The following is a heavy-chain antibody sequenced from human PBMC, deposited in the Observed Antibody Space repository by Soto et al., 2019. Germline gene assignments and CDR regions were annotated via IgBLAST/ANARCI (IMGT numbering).Heavy chain of an antibody. Sequence: ASVKVSCKASGYTFTSYDINWVRQATGQGLEWMGWMNPNSGNTGYAQKFQGRVTMTRNTSISTAYMELSSLRSEDTAVYYCARRDFWSGYSDYGMDVWGQGTTVTVSS. J-gene: IGHJ6*02. CDR2: MNPNSGNT. CDR1: GYTFTSYD. D-gene: IGHD3-3*01. V-gene: IGHV1-8*01. CDR3: ARRDFWSGYSDYGMDV.